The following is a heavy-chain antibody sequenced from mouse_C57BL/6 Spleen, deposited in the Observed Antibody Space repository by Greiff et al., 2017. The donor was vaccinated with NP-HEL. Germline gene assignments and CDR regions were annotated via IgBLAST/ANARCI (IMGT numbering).Heavy chain of an antibody. V-gene: IGHV1-72*01. CDR2: SDPNSGGT. J-gene: IGHJ2*01. Sequence: VQLQQPGAELVKTGASVKLSCKASCYNFTSYWMPWGKQRPGRGLEGIGRSDPNSGGTKYNEKFKSKATLTVDKPSSTAYMQLSSLTSEDSAVYYCARSTMVAYYFDYWGQGTTLTVSS. D-gene: IGHD2-2*01. CDR1: CYNFTSYW. CDR3: ARSTMVAYYFDY.